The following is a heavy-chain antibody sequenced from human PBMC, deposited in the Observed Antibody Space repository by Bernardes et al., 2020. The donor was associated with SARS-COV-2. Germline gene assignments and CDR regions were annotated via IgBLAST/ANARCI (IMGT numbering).Heavy chain of an antibody. CDR2: INPNSGGT. Sequence: ASVKVSCKASGYTFTGYYMHWVRQAPGQGLEWMGWINPNSGGTNYAQKFQGWVTMTRDTSISTAYMELSRLRSDDTAVYYCARTRVATANFDYWCQGTLVTVST. CDR1: GYTFTGYY. V-gene: IGHV1-2*04. D-gene: IGHD5-12*01. J-gene: IGHJ4*02. CDR3: ARTRVATANFDY.